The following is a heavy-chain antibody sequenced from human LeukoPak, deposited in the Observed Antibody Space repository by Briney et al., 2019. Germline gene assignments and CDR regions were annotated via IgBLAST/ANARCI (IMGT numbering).Heavy chain of an antibody. CDR3: AKDQARSYYDSSGYPY. CDR1: GFTFSSYA. Sequence: GGSLRLSCAASGFTFSSYAMSWVRQAPGKGLEWVSAISGSGGSTYYADSVKGRFTISRDNSKNTLYLQMNSLRAEDTAVYYCAKDQARSYYDSSGYPYWGQGTLVTVSS. J-gene: IGHJ4*02. V-gene: IGHV3-23*01. D-gene: IGHD3-22*01. CDR2: ISGSGGST.